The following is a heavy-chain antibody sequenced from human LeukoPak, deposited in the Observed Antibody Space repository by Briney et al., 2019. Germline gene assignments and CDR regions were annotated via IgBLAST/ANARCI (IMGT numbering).Heavy chain of an antibody. Sequence: GGSLRLSCVDSGFTFSGYWMHWVRQAPGKGLVWVSHISTDARTITYGDFVKGRFTISRDNAKNTLYLQMNSLRAEDTALYYCVRGQATAWGLDYWGQGTLVTVSS. CDR2: ISTDARTI. V-gene: IGHV3-74*01. CDR1: GFTFSGYW. J-gene: IGHJ4*02. D-gene: IGHD6-13*01. CDR3: VRGQATAWGLDY.